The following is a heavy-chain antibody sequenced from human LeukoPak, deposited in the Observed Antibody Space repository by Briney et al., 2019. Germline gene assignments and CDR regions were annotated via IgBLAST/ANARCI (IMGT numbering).Heavy chain of an antibody. CDR2: INHSGST. D-gene: IGHD3-3*01. J-gene: IGHJ5*02. V-gene: IGHV4-34*01. CDR3: ARGPLTIFGVVIGRYNWFDP. Sequence: SETLSLTCAVYGGSFSGYYWSWIRQPPGKGLEWIGEINHSGSTNYNPSLKSRVTISVDTSKNQFSLKLSSVTAADTAVYYCARGPLTIFGVVIGRYNWFDPWGQGTLVTVSS. CDR1: GGSFSGYY.